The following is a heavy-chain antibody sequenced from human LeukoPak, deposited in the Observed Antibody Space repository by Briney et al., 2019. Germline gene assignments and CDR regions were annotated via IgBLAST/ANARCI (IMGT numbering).Heavy chain of an antibody. D-gene: IGHD2-2*01. J-gene: IGHJ4*02. V-gene: IGHV3-30*18. CDR3: AKRGDCSGTCTYDY. CDR1: GFTFSSYG. CDR2: ISYDGSNK. Sequence: GGSLRLSCAASGFTFSSYGMHWVRQAPGKGLEWVAVISYDGSNKYYADSVKGRFTISRDNSENTLYLQMNSLRAEDTAVYYCAKRGDCSGTCTYDYWGQGTLVTVSS.